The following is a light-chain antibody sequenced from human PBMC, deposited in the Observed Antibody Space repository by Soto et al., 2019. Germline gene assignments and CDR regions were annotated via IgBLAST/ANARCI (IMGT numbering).Light chain of an antibody. CDR2: GAS. J-gene: IGKJ2*01. V-gene: IGKV3-20*01. Sequence: IVLTQSPGTLSLSPGERATLSCRASQSVSSSYLAWYQQKPGQAPSLLIYGASSRANGIPYRFSGSGSGTDFTLTISRLEPEDFAVYYCQQYGSSPYTFGQGTQLEIK. CDR1: QSVSSSY. CDR3: QQYGSSPYT.